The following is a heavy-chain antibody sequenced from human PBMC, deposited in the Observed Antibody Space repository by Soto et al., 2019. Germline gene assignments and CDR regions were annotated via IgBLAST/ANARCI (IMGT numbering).Heavy chain of an antibody. D-gene: IGHD2-15*01. CDR3: ARGYCFGGSCRHTLYWYFDL. CDR2: ISSSSSYI. CDR1: GFTFSSYS. V-gene: IGHV3-21*01. J-gene: IGHJ2*01. Sequence: GGSLRLSCAASGFTFSSYSMNWVRQAPGKGLEWVSSISSSSSYIYYADSLKGRFTISRDNARNSLFLQMNSLRAEDTAVYYCARGYCFGGSCRHTLYWYFDLWGRGTLVTVSS.